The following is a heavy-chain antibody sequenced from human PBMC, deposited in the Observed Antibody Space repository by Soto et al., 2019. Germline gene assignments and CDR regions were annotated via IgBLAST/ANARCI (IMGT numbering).Heavy chain of an antibody. CDR3: TTLPLDY. Sequence: PGGSLRLSCAASGFNFTKAWMTWVRQAPGKGPEWVGRIRSKTDGGTTDFAAPVKGRFSISRDDSKKTMFLQMNSLKTEDTAVYYCTTLPLDYWGQGILVTVSS. CDR2: IRSKTDGGTT. CDR1: GFNFTKAW. J-gene: IGHJ4*02. V-gene: IGHV3-15*01.